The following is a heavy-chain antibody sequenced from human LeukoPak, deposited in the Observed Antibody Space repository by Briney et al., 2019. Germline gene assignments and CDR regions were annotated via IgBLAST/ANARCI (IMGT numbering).Heavy chain of an antibody. CDR2: ISAYNGNT. D-gene: IGHD3-16*02. V-gene: IGHV1-18*01. CDR1: GYTFTSYG. J-gene: IGHJ4*02. Sequence: GASVKVSCKASGYTFTSYGISWVRQAPGQGLEWMGWISAYNGNTNYAQKLQGRVTMTTDTSTSTAYMELRSLRSDDTAVYYCARDLQLRLGELSPPKSFWGQGTPVTVSS. CDR3: ARDLQLRLGELSPPKSF.